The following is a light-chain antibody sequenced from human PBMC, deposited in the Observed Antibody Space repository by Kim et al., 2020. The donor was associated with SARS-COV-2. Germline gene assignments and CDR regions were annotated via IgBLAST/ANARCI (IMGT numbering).Light chain of an antibody. CDR3: QSYDSSNQV. V-gene: IGLV6-57*02. Sequence: GKTVTISRTGSSGSITSNYVQWYQQLPGSAPTTVIYEDNQRPSGVPDRFSGSIDSSSNSASLTISGLKTEDEADYYCQSYDSSNQVFGGGTQLTVL. CDR1: SGSITSNY. CDR2: EDN. J-gene: IGLJ3*02.